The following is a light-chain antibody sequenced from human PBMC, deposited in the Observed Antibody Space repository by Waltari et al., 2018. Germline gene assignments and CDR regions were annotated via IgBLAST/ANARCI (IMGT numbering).Light chain of an antibody. CDR1: SLGTKT. CDR2: YDS. Sequence: SYVLNQPPSVSVAPGKTARISCGGTSLGTKTVHWYQQKPGQAPVLVIHYDSGRASGLPERFSGPTSGNTATLTIKWVEAGDEAEYFCQVWDFTQGVFGGGTKLTVL. V-gene: IGLV3-21*04. J-gene: IGLJ3*02. CDR3: QVWDFTQGV.